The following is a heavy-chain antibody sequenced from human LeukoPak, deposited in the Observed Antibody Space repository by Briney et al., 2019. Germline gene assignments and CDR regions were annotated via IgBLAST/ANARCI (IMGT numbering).Heavy chain of an antibody. V-gene: IGHV3-15*01. CDR2: ITSKVGGGTA. CDR3: TTGGTVTFDY. J-gene: IGHJ4*02. Sequence: PGGSLRLSCAASGFTFTNAWMNWVRQAPGKGLEWVGRITSKVGGGTADYAAPVKGRFTISRDDSKNTLYLQMNSLKTEDTAVYYCTTGGTVTFDYWGQGTLVTVSS. CDR1: GFTFTNAW. D-gene: IGHD4-17*01.